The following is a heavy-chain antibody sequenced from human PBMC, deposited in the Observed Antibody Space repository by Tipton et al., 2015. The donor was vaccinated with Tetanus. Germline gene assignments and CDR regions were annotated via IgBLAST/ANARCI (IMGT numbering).Heavy chain of an antibody. V-gene: IGHV4-39*01. CDR2: VSYSGTT. J-gene: IGHJ5*02. D-gene: IGHD2-2*01. CDR1: GGSISSSPYY. CDR3: TRHVVEAVPRWFDP. Sequence: TLSLTCTVSGGSISSSPYYWDWIRQPPGKGLEWIGSVSYSGTTNYTPSLKSRITISRDTSKNQLSLMLRSVTAADTAFYYCTRHVVEAVPRWFDPWGQGTLVTVSS.